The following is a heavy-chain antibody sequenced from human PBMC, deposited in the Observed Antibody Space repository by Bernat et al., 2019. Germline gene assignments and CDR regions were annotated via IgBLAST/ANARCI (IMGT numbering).Heavy chain of an antibody. CDR3: ARGFDY. J-gene: IGHJ4*02. CDR2: IYTSGST. V-gene: IGHV4-61*02. CDR1: GGSISSGSYY. Sequence: QVQLQESGPGLVKPSQTLSLTCTVSGGSISSGSYYWSWIRQPAGKGLEWIGRIYTSGSTNYNPPLKSRVTISVDTSKNQFSLKLSSVTAADTAVYYCARGFDYWGQGTLVTVSS.